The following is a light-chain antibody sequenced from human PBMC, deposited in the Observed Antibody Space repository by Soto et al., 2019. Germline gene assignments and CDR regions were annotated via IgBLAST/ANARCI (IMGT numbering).Light chain of an antibody. J-gene: IGKJ4*01. CDR1: QSVSSN. CDR3: QPYNNWPLT. Sequence: VITQSPATLSVSPGERATLYCRASQSVSSNLAWYQQKPGQAPRLLIYGASTRATGIPARFSGSGSGTEFTLTISSLQSEDFAVYYCQPYNNWPLTFGGGTKVDIK. V-gene: IGKV3-15*01. CDR2: GAS.